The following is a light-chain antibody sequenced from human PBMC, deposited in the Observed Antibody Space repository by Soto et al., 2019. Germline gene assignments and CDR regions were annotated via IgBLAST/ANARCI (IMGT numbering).Light chain of an antibody. CDR2: LEGSGSY. CDR1: SGHSTYI. CDR3: ETWVSNTYV. V-gene: IGLV4-60*02. Sequence: QSVLTQSSSASASLGSSVKLTCTLSSGHSTYIIAWHQQQPGKAPRYLMKLEGSGSYKKGSGVPDRFLGSSSGADRYLTISHLQFEDEADYYCETWVSNTYVFGTGTKVTVL. J-gene: IGLJ1*01.